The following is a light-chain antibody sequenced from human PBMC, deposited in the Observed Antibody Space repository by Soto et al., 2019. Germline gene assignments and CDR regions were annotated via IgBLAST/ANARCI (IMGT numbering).Light chain of an antibody. V-gene: IGKV3-15*01. Sequence: EIVMTQSPATLSVSPGERATRSCRASQSVSSNLAWYQQKPGQAPRLLIYGASTRATGIPARFSGSGSGTEFTLTISSLQSEDFAVYYCQQYNNWPLALTFGGGTQVEIK. CDR1: QSVSSN. CDR3: QQYNNWPLALT. J-gene: IGKJ4*01. CDR2: GAS.